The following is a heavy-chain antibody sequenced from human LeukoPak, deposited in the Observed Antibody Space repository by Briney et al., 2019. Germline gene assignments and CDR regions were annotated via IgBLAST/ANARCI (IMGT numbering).Heavy chain of an antibody. CDR1: GGSFSGYY. J-gene: IGHJ4*02. CDR3: ARDDKTIDGYNFGY. D-gene: IGHD5-24*01. Sequence: SETLSLTCAVYGGSFSGYYWSWIRQPPGKGLEWIGYIYYSGSTYYNPSLKSRVTISVDTSKNQFSLKLSSVTAADTAVYYCARDDKTIDGYNFGYWGQGTLVTVSS. CDR2: IYYSGST. V-gene: IGHV4-34*09.